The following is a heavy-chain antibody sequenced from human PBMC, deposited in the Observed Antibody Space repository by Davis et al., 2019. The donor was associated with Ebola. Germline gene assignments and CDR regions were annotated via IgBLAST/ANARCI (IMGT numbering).Heavy chain of an antibody. CDR3: ARDLGYYDFWSGYYTYYYGMDV. D-gene: IGHD3-3*01. J-gene: IGHJ6*02. Sequence: PGGSLRLSCAASGFTFSSYEMNWVRQAPGKGLEWVSSISSSSSYIYYADSVKGRFTISRDNAKNSLYLQMNSLRAEDTAVYYCARDLGYYDFWSGYYTYYYGMDVWGQGTTVTVSS. V-gene: IGHV3-21*01. CDR2: ISSSSSYI. CDR1: GFTFSSYE.